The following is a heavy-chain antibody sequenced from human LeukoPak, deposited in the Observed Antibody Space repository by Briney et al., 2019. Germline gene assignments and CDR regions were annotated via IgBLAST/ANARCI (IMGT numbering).Heavy chain of an antibody. CDR2: NYQSGST. Sequence: PSDTLSLTCTVSGYSISSGYYWGWNRQPPGKGLEWIGTNYQSGSTYYNPSLNSRVTISVDTSKTQFSLKLNSVTAADTAVYYCARGSYYYYYMDVWGKGTTVTVSS. J-gene: IGHJ6*03. V-gene: IGHV4-38-2*02. CDR3: ARGSYYYYYMDV. CDR1: GYSISSGYY.